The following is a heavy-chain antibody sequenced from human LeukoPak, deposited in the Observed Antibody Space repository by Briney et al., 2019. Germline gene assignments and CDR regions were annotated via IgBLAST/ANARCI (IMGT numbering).Heavy chain of an antibody. Sequence: SQTLSLTCAVSGGSISSGGYSWSWLRQPPGKGLEWIGYIYHSGSTYYHPSLKSRVTISVDRSKNQFSLKLSSVTAADTAVYYCARDSSGGVDYWGQGTLVTVSS. CDR3: ARDSSGGVDY. V-gene: IGHV4-30-2*01. CDR2: IYHSGST. D-gene: IGHD2-15*01. J-gene: IGHJ4*02. CDR1: GGSISSGGYS.